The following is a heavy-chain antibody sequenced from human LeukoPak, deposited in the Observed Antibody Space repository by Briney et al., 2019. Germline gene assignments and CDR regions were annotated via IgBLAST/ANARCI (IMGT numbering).Heavy chain of an antibody. J-gene: IGHJ4*02. Sequence: PSETLSLTCTVSGGSISSYYWSWIRQPPGKGLEWIGYINYSGSTNYNPSLKSRVTISVDTSKNQFSLKLSSVTAADTAVYYCARGLSSGWYFDFDYWGQGTLVTVSS. CDR2: INYSGST. V-gene: IGHV4-59*01. D-gene: IGHD6-19*01. CDR3: ARGLSSGWYFDFDY. CDR1: GGSISSYY.